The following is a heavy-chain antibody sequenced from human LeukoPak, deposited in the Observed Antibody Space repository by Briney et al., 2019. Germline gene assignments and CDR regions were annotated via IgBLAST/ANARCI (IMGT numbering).Heavy chain of an antibody. D-gene: IGHD3-9*01. V-gene: IGHV1-69*01. CDR3: AKKKEDFLTGYQGYYYHGMAV. Sequence: SVKVSCKASGGTFSSYAISWVRQAPGQGLEWMGGIIPIFGTANYAQKFQGRVTITADESTSTAYMELSSLRSEDTAVYYCAKKKEDFLTGYQGYYYHGMAVWGKGTTVTVSS. CDR1: GGTFSSYA. J-gene: IGHJ6*04. CDR2: IIPIFGTA.